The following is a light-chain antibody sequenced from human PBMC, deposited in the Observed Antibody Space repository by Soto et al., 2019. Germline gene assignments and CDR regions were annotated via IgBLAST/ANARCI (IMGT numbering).Light chain of an antibody. Sequence: EIVMTQSPATLSVSPGERATLSFRASQSVSSNLAWYQQKPGQAPRLLIYDASNRATGIPARFSGSGSGTDFTLTISSLEAEDFAVYYCQQRSNWPPITFGQGTRLEIK. CDR2: DAS. V-gene: IGKV3-11*01. CDR3: QQRSNWPPIT. J-gene: IGKJ5*01. CDR1: QSVSSN.